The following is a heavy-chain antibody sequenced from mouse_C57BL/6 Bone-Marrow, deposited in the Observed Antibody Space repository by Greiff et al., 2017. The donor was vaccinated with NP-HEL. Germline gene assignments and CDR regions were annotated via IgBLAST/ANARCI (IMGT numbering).Heavy chain of an antibody. D-gene: IGHD1-1*02. J-gene: IGHJ1*03. Sequence: QVQLQQPGAELVKPGASVKLSCKASGYTFTSYWMHWVKQRPGQGLEWIGMIHPTSGSTNYNEKFKSKATLTVDKSSSTAYMQLSSLTSEDSAVYYCARSGWRRGYFDVWGTGTTVTVSS. CDR1: GYTFTSYW. CDR3: ARSGWRRGYFDV. V-gene: IGHV1-64*01. CDR2: IHPTSGST.